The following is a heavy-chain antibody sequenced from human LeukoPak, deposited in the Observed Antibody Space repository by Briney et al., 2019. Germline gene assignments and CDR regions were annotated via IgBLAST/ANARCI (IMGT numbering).Heavy chain of an antibody. Sequence: GGSLRLSCAASGFTVSSNYMSWVRQAPGKGLEWVANIKHDGSEDYYLDSVKGRFTISRDNAKSSMWLQMNSLRDEGTAVYYCARDQTPFYWGQGSLVTVSS. D-gene: IGHD2-15*01. J-gene: IGHJ4*02. V-gene: IGHV3-7*01. CDR3: ARDQTPFY. CDR1: GFTVSSNY. CDR2: IKHDGSED.